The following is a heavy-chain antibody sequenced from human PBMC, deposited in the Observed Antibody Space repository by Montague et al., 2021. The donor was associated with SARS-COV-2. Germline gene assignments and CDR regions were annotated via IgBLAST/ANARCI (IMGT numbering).Heavy chain of an antibody. J-gene: IGHJ4*02. V-gene: IGHV4-39*01. D-gene: IGHD3-10*01. CDR1: GGSISSSSYY. CDR2: VYYSGST. Sequence: SETLSLTCTVSGGSISSSSYYWGWIRQPPGQGLEWNGSVYYSGSTYYNPSLKSRVTISVDTSTNQFSLKLSSVTAADTAVYYCACERIYGSGSYSNPFLLVGSGGQGTLSPSPQ. CDR3: ACERIYGSGSYSNPFLLVGS.